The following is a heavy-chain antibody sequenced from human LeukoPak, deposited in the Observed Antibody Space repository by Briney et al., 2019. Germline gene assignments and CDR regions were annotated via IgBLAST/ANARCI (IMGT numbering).Heavy chain of an antibody. V-gene: IGHV1-46*01. CDR2: INPSGGST. J-gene: IGHJ6*02. CDR3: ARAWLNMVRGGYYYYGMDV. Sequence: ASVKVSCKASGYTFTSYYMHWVRQAPGQGLEWMGIINPSGGSTSYAQKFQGRVTITADESTSTAYMELSSLRSEDTAVYYCARAWLNMVRGGYYYYGMDVWGQGTTVTVSS. D-gene: IGHD3-10*01. CDR1: GYTFTSYY.